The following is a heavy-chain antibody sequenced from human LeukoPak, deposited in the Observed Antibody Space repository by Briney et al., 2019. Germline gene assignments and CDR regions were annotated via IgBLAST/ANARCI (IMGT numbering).Heavy chain of an antibody. D-gene: IGHD3-10*01. CDR2: IIPILGIA. V-gene: IGHV1-69*04. CDR1: GGTFSSYA. J-gene: IGHJ4*02. Sequence: SVTVSCKASGGTFSSYAISWVRQAPGQGLEWMGRIIPILGIANYAQKFQGRVTITADKSTSTAYMELSSLRSEDTAVYYCARDYYGSGSYYGDLDYWGQGTLVTVSS. CDR3: ARDYYGSGSYYGDLDY.